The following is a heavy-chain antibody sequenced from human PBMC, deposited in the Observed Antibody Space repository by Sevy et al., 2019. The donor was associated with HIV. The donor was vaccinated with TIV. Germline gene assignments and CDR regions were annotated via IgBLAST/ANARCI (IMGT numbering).Heavy chain of an antibody. CDR1: GGSISSSSYY. CDR3: ARHSSPQWELHPNFDY. V-gene: IGHV4-39*01. Sequence: SETLSLTCTVSGGSISSSSYYWGWIRQPPGKGLEWIGSIYYSVSTYYNPSLKSRVTISVDTSKNQFSLKLSSVTAADTAVYYCARHSSPQWELHPNFDYWGQGTLVTVSS. CDR2: IYYSVST. J-gene: IGHJ4*02. D-gene: IGHD1-26*01.